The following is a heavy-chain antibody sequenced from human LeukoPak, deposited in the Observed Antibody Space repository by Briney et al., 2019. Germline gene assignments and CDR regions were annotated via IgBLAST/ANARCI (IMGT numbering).Heavy chain of an antibody. V-gene: IGHV4-59*08. J-gene: IGHJ3*02. CDR2: IYYSGST. CDR1: GGSISSYY. D-gene: IGHD6-13*01. Sequence: PSETLSLTCTVSGGSISSYYWSWIRQPPGKGLEWIGYIYYSGSTNYNPSLKSRVTISVDTSKNQFSLKLSSVTAADTAVYYCARNLWDGSSGSDAFDIWGQGTMVTVSS. CDR3: ARNLWDGSSGSDAFDI.